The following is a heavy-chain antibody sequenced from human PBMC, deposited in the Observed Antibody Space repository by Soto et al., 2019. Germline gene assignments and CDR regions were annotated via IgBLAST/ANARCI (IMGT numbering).Heavy chain of an antibody. V-gene: IGHV3-33*01. Sequence: QVQLVESGGGVVQPGRSLRLSCAASGFTFSSYGMHWVRQAPGKGLEWVAVIWYDGSNKYYADSVKGRFTISRDNSKNTLYLKMNSLRAEDTAVYYCAREDVGARPFDYWGQGTLVTVSS. D-gene: IGHD1-26*01. CDR3: AREDVGARPFDY. J-gene: IGHJ4*02. CDR2: IWYDGSNK. CDR1: GFTFSSYG.